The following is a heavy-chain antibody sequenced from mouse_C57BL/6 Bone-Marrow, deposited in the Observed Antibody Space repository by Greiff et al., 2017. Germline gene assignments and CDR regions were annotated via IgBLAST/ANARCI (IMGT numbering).Heavy chain of an antibody. CDR1: GYTFTSYW. Sequence: QVQLQQPGAELVKPGASVKLSCKASGYTFTSYWMHWVKQRPGQGLEWIGMIHPNSGSTNYNEKFKSKATMTVDKSSSTAYMQLSSLTSEDAAVYYGARVPVLRSFAYWGQGTLVTVSA. V-gene: IGHV1-64*01. CDR2: IHPNSGST. J-gene: IGHJ3*01. CDR3: ARVPVLRSFAY. D-gene: IGHD1-1*01.